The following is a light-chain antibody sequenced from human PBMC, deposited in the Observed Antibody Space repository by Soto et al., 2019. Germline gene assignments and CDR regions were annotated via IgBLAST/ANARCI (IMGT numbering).Light chain of an antibody. CDR2: GTS. V-gene: IGKV3-15*01. Sequence: EILMTQSPATLPVSPGERATLSCRASQSVSANLAWYQHKPGQAPRLLIYGTSTRATGIPARFSGSGSGTHFILSISSLQSEDFAIYYRQQYSDWPRTFGQGTKVEIK. CDR3: QQYSDWPRT. J-gene: IGKJ1*01. CDR1: QSVSAN.